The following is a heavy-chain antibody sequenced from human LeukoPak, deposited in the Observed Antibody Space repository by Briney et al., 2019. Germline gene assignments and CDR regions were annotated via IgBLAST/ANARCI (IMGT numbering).Heavy chain of an antibody. J-gene: IGHJ6*02. CDR1: GDSISSDY. Sequence: PSETLSLTCAVSGDSISSDYWNWIRQPPGKGLEWIGYIYYSGSTTYNPSLQSRVTISVDTSKNQLSLKLNSVTGADTAVYYCARTASRTWYYYYFGMDDWGQGTTVTVSS. CDR3: ARTASRTWYYYYFGMDD. CDR2: IYYSGST. V-gene: IGHV4-59*01. D-gene: IGHD5-18*01.